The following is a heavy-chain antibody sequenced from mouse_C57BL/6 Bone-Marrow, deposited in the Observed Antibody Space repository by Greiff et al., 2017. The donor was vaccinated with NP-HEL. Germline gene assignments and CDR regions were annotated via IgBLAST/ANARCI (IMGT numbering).Heavy chain of an antibody. V-gene: IGHV1-55*01. CDR2: IYPCSGCS. Sequence: QVQPQQPGAELVKPGASVKMSCKASGYTFTSYWITWVKQRPGPGLEWIGDIYPCSGCSNYHEKFTSKATLTVDTASITAYIQLSSLTSEDSAVYYCASRVGYYEGCDDWGQGTTLTVSS. CDR3: ASRVGYYEGCDD. J-gene: IGHJ2*01. CDR1: GYTFTSYW. D-gene: IGHD2-4*01.